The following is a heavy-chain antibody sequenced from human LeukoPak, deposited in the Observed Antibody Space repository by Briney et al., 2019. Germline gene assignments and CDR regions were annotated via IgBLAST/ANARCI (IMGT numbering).Heavy chain of an antibody. Sequence: PSETLSLTCTDSGGSISSYYWSWIRQPPGKGLEWIGYIYYSGSTNYNPSLKSRVTISVDTSKNQFSLKLSSVTAADTAVYYCARGIRHPDCSGGSCYSSYFQHWGQGTLVTVSS. CDR3: ARGIRHPDCSGGSCYSSYFQH. V-gene: IGHV4-59*01. J-gene: IGHJ1*01. CDR1: GGSISSYY. D-gene: IGHD2-15*01. CDR2: IYYSGST.